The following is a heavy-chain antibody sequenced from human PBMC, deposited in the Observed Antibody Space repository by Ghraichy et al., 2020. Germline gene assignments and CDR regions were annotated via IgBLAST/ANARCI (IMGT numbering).Heavy chain of an antibody. D-gene: IGHD3-22*01. CDR1: GFSFSAGGVG. J-gene: IGHJ4*02. CDR3: ARTPLGYYEKSDYYPYYLDF. CDR2: IYWNDDK. Sequence: SGPTLVKPTQTLTLTCIFSGFSFSAGGVGVGWIRQPQGKALEWLAVIYWNDDKRYSPSLKSRLTIMKDTSKSQVVLTMTNMDPVDTATYYCARTPLGYYEKSDYYPYYLDFWGQGTLVTVSS. V-gene: IGHV2-5*01.